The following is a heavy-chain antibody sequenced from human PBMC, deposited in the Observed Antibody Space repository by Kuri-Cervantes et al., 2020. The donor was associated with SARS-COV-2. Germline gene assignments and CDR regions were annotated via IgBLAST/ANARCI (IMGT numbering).Heavy chain of an antibody. D-gene: IGHD3-16*02. J-gene: IGHJ4*02. CDR2: ISYDGSNK. CDR1: GFTFSSYA. Sequence: GESLKISCAASGFTFSSYAMHWGRQAPGKGLEWVAVISYDGSNKYYADSVKGRFTISRDNSKNTLYLQMNSLRAEDTAVYYCARSYYDYIWGSYRPEALDYWGQGTLVTVSS. CDR3: ARSYYDYIWGSYRPEALDY. V-gene: IGHV3-30-3*01.